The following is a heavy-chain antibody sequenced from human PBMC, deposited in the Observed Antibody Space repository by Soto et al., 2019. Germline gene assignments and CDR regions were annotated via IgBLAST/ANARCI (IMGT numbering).Heavy chain of an antibody. D-gene: IGHD3-10*01. J-gene: IGHJ6*02. V-gene: IGHV5-51*01. Sequence: PGESLKISSQGSGYSFASYWIGWVLQMPGKGLEWMGIIYPGDSDTRYSPSFQGQVTISADKSISAAYLQWSSLKASDTAMYDCAILGGRDGMDVWGQGTTVTVSS. CDR1: GYSFASYW. CDR3: AILGGRDGMDV. CDR2: IYPGDSDT.